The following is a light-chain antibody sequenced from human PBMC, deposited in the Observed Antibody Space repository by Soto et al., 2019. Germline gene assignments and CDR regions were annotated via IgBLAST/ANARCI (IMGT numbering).Light chain of an antibody. CDR2: SNS. J-gene: IGLJ2*01. CDR1: SSNIGSNT. CDR3: AAWDVSLNGHVV. V-gene: IGLV1-44*01. Sequence: QSVLTQPPSACGTPGQRVTIPCSGSSSNIGSNTVNWYQQLPGTAPKVLIYSNSQRPSGVPDRFSGAKSGTSASLAISGLKSADEADYYCAAWDVSLNGHVVFGGGTKLTVL.